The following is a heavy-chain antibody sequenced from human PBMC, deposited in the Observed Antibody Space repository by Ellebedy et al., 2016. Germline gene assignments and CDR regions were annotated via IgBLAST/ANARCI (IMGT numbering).Heavy chain of an antibody. CDR1: GGTFSSYA. CDR2: IIPIFGTA. CDR3: ARRGDYDYLYYYYGMDV. J-gene: IGHJ6*02. Sequence: SVKVSXKASGGTFSSYAISWVRKAPGQGLEWMGGIIPIFGTANYAQKFQGRVTITADKSTSTAYMELSSLRSEDTAVYYCARRGDYDYLYYYYGMDVWGQGTTVTVSS. D-gene: IGHD5-12*01. V-gene: IGHV1-69*06.